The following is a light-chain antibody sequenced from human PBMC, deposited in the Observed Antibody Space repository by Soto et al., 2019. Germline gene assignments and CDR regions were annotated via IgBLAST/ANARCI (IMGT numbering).Light chain of an antibody. CDR1: RDISNY. J-gene: IGKJ2*01. Sequence: DIQMTQSPSSLSASVGDRVTITCQASRDISNYLNWYQQKPGKAPKLLIYGASNLETGVPSRFSGRGSGTRFSFTINSLQPEDIATYYCQQYDKIPPTFGQGTKLEIK. CDR2: GAS. CDR3: QQYDKIPPT. V-gene: IGKV1-33*01.